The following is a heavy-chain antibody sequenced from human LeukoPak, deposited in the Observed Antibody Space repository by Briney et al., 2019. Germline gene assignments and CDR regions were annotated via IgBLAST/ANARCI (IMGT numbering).Heavy chain of an antibody. CDR3: AHRGGAVAGHYYFDY. D-gene: IGHD6-19*01. CDR2: IYWNDDK. CDR1: GFSLSTTGVG. V-gene: IGHV2-5*01. J-gene: IGHJ4*02. Sequence: SGPTLVNPTQTLTLTCTFSGFSLSTTGVGVNWIRQSPGKALERLALIYWNDDKRYSPSLRSRLTITRDTSKNQVVLTMTNMDPVDTATYYCAHRGGAVAGHYYFDYWGQGTLVTVSS.